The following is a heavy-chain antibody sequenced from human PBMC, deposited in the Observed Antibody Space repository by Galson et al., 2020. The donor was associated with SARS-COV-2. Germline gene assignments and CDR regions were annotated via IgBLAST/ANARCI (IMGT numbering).Heavy chain of an antibody. CDR3: ARDELRGYSNYGMDV. Sequence: PVGSLRLSCAASGFTFSDYYMSWIRQAPGKGLEWVSYISSSGSTIYYADSVKGRFTISRDNAKNSLYLQMNSLRAEDTAVYYCARDELRGYSNYGMDVWGQGTTVTVSS. V-gene: IGHV3-11*01. CDR2: ISSSGSTI. J-gene: IGHJ6*02. CDR1: GFTFSDYY. D-gene: IGHD5-18*01.